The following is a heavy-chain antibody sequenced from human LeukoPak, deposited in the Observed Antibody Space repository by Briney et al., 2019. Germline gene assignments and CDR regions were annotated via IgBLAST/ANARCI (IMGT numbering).Heavy chain of an antibody. J-gene: IGHJ4*02. CDR1: GGSFSGYY. V-gene: IGHV4-34*01. CDR3: ARRGGSSWYPFDY. D-gene: IGHD6-13*01. CDR2: INHSRST. Sequence: PSETLSLTCAVYGGSFSGYYWSWIRQPPGKGLEWIGEINHSRSTNYNPSLKSRVTISVDTSKNQFSLKLSSVTAADTAVYYCARRGGSSWYPFDYWGQGTLVTVSS.